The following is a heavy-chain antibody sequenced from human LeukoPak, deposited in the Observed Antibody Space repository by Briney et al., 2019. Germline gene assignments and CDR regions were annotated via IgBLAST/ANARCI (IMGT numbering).Heavy chain of an antibody. Sequence: ASVKVSCKASGYSFIGYYIHWVRQAPGQGLEWMGWINPNSGGANYAQKFQGRVTMTRDTSISTAYMELTRLTSDDTAVYYCATVVAVADYFDYWGQGTLVTVSS. J-gene: IGHJ4*02. D-gene: IGHD6-19*01. CDR2: INPNSGGA. V-gene: IGHV1-2*02. CDR3: ATVVAVADYFDY. CDR1: GYSFIGYY.